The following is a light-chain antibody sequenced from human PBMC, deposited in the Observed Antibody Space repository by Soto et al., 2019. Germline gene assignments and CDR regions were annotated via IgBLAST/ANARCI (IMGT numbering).Light chain of an antibody. J-gene: IGKJ2*01. CDR3: HSYDNWPPGA. CDR1: QSVSTN. Sequence: EIVLTQSPGTLSLSPGERATLSCRASQSVSTNLAWYQQRPGEAPRLLIFDASARAVDIPGRFSGSGSGTEFTLTISSLQPEYFAVYFCHSYDNWPPGAFGHGTK. V-gene: IGKV3D-15*01. CDR2: DAS.